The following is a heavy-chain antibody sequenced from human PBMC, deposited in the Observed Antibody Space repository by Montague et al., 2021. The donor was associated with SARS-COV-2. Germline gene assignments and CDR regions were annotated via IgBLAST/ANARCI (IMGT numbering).Heavy chain of an antibody. CDR1: GDSVSRHTAF. V-gene: IGHV6-1*01. CDR2: TYYRSKWQN. J-gene: IGHJ6*02. Sequence: CAISGDSVSRHTAFWNWVRQSPSRGLEFLGRTYYRSKWQNDYAVSVRSRITINPDTSKNQFSLHLNSVTPEDTAVYYCSRGTLRFGMDVWGQGTTVTVPS. CDR3: SRGTLRFGMDV. D-gene: IGHD4-17*01.